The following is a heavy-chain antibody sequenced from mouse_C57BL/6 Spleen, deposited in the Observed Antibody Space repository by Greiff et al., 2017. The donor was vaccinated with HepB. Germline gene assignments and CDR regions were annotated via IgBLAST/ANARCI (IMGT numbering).Heavy chain of an antibody. J-gene: IGHJ4*01. CDR1: GYAFSSSW. V-gene: IGHV1-82*01. Sequence: QVQLQQSGPELVKPGASVKISCKASGYAFSSSWMNWVKQRPGKGLEWIGRIYPGDGDTNYNGKFKGKATLTADKSSSTAYMQLSSLTSEDSAVYFCARECAMDYWGQGTSVTVSS. CDR2: IYPGDGDT. CDR3: ARECAMDY.